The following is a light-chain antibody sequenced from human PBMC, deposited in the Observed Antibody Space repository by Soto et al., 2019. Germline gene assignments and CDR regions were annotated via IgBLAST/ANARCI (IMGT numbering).Light chain of an antibody. CDR1: SSDIGGYNY. CDR2: EVS. CDR3: NSYTSSSTRV. V-gene: IGLV2-14*01. J-gene: IGLJ2*01. Sequence: QSALTQPASVSGSPGQSITISCTGTSSDIGGYNYVSWYQQHPGKAPKVIIYEVSNRPSGVSNRFSGSKSGNTASLTISGLQDDDEADYYCNSYTSSSTRVFGGGTKVTVL.